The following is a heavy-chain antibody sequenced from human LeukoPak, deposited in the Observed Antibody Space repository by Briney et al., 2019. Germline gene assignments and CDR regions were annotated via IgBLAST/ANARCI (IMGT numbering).Heavy chain of an antibody. CDR2: ISASGGST. CDR3: ARDGVDGDYVLYHMDV. V-gene: IGHV3-23*01. J-gene: IGHJ6*03. D-gene: IGHD4-17*01. CDR1: GITFSRFA. Sequence: GGSLRLSCAASGITFSRFAMNWVRQVPGKGLEWVSSISASGGSTYHADSVKGRFTISRDNAKNSLYLQMNSLRAEDTAVYYCARDGVDGDYVLYHMDVWGKGTTVTVSS.